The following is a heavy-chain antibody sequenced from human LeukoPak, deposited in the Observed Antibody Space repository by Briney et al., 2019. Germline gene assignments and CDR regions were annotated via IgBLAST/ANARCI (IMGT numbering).Heavy chain of an antibody. D-gene: IGHD1-26*01. Sequence: GESLKISCKGSGYSFTSYWIGWVRQMPGKGLEWMGIIYPGDSDTRYSPSFQGQVTISADKSISTAYLQWSSLKASDTAMYYCAGRHRYSGSYHNWFDPWGQGTLVTVSS. CDR2: IYPGDSDT. CDR3: AGRHRYSGSYHNWFDP. CDR1: GYSFTSYW. J-gene: IGHJ5*02. V-gene: IGHV5-51*01.